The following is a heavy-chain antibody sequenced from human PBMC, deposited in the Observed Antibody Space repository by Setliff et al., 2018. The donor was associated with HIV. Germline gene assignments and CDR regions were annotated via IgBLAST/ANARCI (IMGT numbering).Heavy chain of an antibody. Sequence: KPSETLSLTCAVYGGSFSGYYWSWVRQLPGKGLEWIGEIHHSGSTNNNPSLKSRVTISLAASKNQFSLKLRSVTVADTAVYFCARGPVVGFDSWGQGTLVTVSS. CDR2: IHHSGST. D-gene: IGHD2-15*01. CDR3: ARGPVVGFDS. V-gene: IGHV4-34*01. CDR1: GGSFSGYY. J-gene: IGHJ4*02.